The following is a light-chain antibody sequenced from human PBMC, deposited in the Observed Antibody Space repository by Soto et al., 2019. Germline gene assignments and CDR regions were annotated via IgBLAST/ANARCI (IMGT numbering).Light chain of an antibody. J-gene: IGKJ4*01. Sequence: EIVLTQSPGTLSLSPGERAALSCGASQSVPSNSLAWYQKKPGQAPCLLISGASSRAAGIPERFSGSGSGTDFTLTISRLEPEDFAVYYCQHYYGVPLTFGGGTRVEI. V-gene: IGKV3-20*01. CDR2: GAS. CDR3: QHYYGVPLT. CDR1: QSVPSNS.